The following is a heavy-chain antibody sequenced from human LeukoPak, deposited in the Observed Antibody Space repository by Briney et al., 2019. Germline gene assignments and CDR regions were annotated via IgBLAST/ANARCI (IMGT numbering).Heavy chain of an antibody. J-gene: IGHJ4*02. Sequence: GRSLRLSCTASGFTLGVYALRWVSQPPGRGREWVGFIRSKAYGGTTEYAASVKDRFTISRDDSKSIAYLQMNSLKTEDTGVYYCTRVVSGSYFTPPDYWGQGTLVTVSS. CDR3: TRVVSGSYFTPPDY. CDR1: GFTLGVYA. V-gene: IGHV3-49*04. D-gene: IGHD1-26*01. CDR2: IRSKAYGGTT.